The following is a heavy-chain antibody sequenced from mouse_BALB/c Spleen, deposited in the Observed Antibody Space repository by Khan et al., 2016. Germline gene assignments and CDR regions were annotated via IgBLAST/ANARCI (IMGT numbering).Heavy chain of an antibody. D-gene: IGHD1-1*01. V-gene: IGHV9-2-1*01. J-gene: IGHJ4*01. Sequence: QIQLVQSGPELKKPGETVKISCKASGYTFTDYSMHWVKQAPGKGLKWMGWINTETGEPTYADDFKGRYAFSLETSASTASLQSNNPKNKETATYFGAGSRGSSYDYYAMDKWGQGTSATVCS. CDR2: INTETGEP. CDR3: AGSRGSSYDYYAMDK. CDR1: GYTFTDYS.